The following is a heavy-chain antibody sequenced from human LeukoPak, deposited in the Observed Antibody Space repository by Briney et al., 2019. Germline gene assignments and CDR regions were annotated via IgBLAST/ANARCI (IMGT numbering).Heavy chain of an antibody. CDR3: ARLTGIQGYDAFDI. Sequence: GGSLRLSCAASGFTFSDYYMSWIRQAPGKGLEWVSYISSSGSTIYYADSVKGRFTISRDNPKNSLYLQMNSLRAEDTAVYYCARLTGIQGYDAFDIWGQGTMVTVSS. J-gene: IGHJ3*02. CDR2: ISSSGSTI. V-gene: IGHV3-11*01. CDR1: GFTFSDYY. D-gene: IGHD7-27*01.